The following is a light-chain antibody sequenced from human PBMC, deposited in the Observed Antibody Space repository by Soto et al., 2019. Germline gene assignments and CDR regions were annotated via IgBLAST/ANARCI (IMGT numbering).Light chain of an antibody. V-gene: IGKV3-15*01. CDR2: DAS. CDR1: RSVSGN. CDR3: QQYDNWARGT. Sequence: EIVMTQSPPTLSVSPGERATLSCRASRSVSGNLAWYQQKPGQAPRLLIYDASTRATGIPARFSGSGSGTEFTLTIRSLQSEDCAVYFCQQYDNWARGTFGQGTRLELK. J-gene: IGKJ5*01.